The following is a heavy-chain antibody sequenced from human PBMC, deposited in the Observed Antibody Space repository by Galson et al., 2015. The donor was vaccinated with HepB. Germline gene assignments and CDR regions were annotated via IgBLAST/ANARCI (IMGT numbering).Heavy chain of an antibody. D-gene: IGHD6-13*01. J-gene: IGHJ4*02. CDR1: GFTFSSYS. V-gene: IGHV3-48*01. CDR2: ISSSSSTI. CDR3: ARNLRSIAAAGTALAY. Sequence: SLRLSCAASGFTFSSYSMNWVRQAPGKGLEWVSYISSSSSTIYYADSVKGRFTISRDNAKNSLYLQMNSLRAEDTAVYYCARNLRSIAAAGTALAYWGQGTLVTVSS.